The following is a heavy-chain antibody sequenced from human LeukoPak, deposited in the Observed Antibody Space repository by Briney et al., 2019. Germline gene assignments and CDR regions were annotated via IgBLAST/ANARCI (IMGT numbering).Heavy chain of an antibody. Sequence: QPGGSLRLSCAASGFTFSSYGIHWVRQAPGKGLEWVAVIWYDGSKKYYADSVKGRFTLSRDNSKNTLYLQMNSLRAEDTAVYYCARDQGSYCSITSCYIRYFDYWGQGTLVTVSS. J-gene: IGHJ4*02. CDR2: IWYDGSKK. D-gene: IGHD2-2*02. CDR1: GFTFSSYG. V-gene: IGHV3-33*01. CDR3: ARDQGSYCSITSCYIRYFDY.